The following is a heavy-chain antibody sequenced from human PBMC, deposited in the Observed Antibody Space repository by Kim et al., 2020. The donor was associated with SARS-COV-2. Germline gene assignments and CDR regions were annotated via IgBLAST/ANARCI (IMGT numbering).Heavy chain of an antibody. V-gene: IGHV3-48*01. D-gene: IGHD4-4*01. J-gene: IGHJ4*02. Sequence: YAEHVKGRFTISRDNVKNSLFLQMDSLRAEDTAVYFCARSNKGFDYCGQGTLVTVSS. CDR3: ARSNKGFDY.